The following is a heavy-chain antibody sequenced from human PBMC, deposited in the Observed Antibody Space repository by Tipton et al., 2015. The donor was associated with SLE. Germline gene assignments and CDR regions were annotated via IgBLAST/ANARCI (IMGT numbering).Heavy chain of an antibody. CDR3: ARDLYYYGSGSGVDF. V-gene: IGHV1-2*02. CDR2: INPRSGDT. Sequence: QSGPEVKKPGASVKVSCKAFGYTFTGHYVHWVRQAPGKGLEWMGWINPRSGDTNHAQKFQGRVTMTSDTSISTVYMELSRLKSDDTAVYYCARDLYYYGSGSGVDFWGQGTLVTVSS. CDR1: GYTFTGHY. J-gene: IGHJ4*02. D-gene: IGHD3-10*01.